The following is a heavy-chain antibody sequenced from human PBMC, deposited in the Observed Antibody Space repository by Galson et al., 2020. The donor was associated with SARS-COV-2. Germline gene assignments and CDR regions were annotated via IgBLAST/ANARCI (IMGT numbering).Heavy chain of an antibody. J-gene: IGHJ6*02. Sequence: TGGSLRLSCAGSGFIFGYYNLHWVRQAPGKGLGWVAVVWFDGSEEYYADSVQGRFTVSRDNSKKTLYLQMNNLRGDDTAIYFCARDEKWNVELPDGTWSQRFYGMDVWGQGTTVIVSS. CDR1: GFIFGYYN. CDR3: ARDEKWNVELPDGTWSQRFYGMDV. CDR2: VWFDGSEE. D-gene: IGHD1-1*01. V-gene: IGHV3-33*01.